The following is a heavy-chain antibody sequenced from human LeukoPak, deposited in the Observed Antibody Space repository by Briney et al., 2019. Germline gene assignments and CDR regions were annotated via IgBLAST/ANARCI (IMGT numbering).Heavy chain of an antibody. Sequence: GGSLRLSCAASGFTFSSYAMSWVRQAPGKGLEWVSAISGSGGSTYYADSVKGRFTISRDNSKNTPYLQMNSLRAEDTAVYYCAKDSDPYGGRRQQLTYYYYYYGMDVWGQGTTVTVSS. J-gene: IGHJ6*02. CDR3: AKDSDPYGGRRQQLTYYYYYYGMDV. D-gene: IGHD6-13*01. V-gene: IGHV3-23*01. CDR1: GFTFSSYA. CDR2: ISGSGGST.